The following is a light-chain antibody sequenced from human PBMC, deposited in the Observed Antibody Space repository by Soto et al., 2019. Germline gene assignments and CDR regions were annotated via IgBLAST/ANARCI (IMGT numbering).Light chain of an antibody. CDR1: SSDIGGYNY. CDR2: EVS. V-gene: IGLV2-14*03. J-gene: IGLJ3*02. CDR3: SSYATSIGV. Sequence: QSALTQPASVSGSPGQSITISCTGSSSDIGGYNYVSWYQQYPGKAPKLLIYEVSNRPSWVSNRFSGSKSGNTASLTISGLQAEDEADYYCSSYATSIGVFGGGTKLTVL.